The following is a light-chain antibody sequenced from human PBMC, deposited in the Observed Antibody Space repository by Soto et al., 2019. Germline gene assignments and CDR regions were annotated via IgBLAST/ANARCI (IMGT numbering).Light chain of an antibody. CDR2: GAS. CDR3: QQYYSIPFT. J-gene: IGKJ2*01. CDR1: QSVSSSY. Sequence: EIVLTQSPGTLSLSPVERATLSCRASQSVSSSYLAWYQQKPGQAPRLLIYGASSRATGIPARFSGSGSGTDFTLTISSLQAEDVAVYYCQQYYSIPFTFGQGTKVDIK. V-gene: IGKV3-20*01.